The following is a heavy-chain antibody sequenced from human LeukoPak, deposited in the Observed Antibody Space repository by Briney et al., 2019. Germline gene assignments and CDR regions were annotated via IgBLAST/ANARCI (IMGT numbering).Heavy chain of an antibody. CDR1: GGSMSSGDYY. V-gene: IGHV4-30-4*01. CDR2: INYSGST. J-gene: IGHJ5*02. CDR3: ARDRPGVVGGNWFDP. D-gene: IGHD1-26*01. Sequence: PSETLSLTCTVSGGSMSSGDYYWSWIRQPPGKGLEWIGNINYSGSTDYNPSLKSRVAISVDTSENQFSLRLSSVTAADTAVYYCARDRPGVVGGNWFDPWGQGTLVIVSS.